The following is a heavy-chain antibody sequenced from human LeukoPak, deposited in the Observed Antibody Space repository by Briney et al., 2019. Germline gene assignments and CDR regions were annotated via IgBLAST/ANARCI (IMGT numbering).Heavy chain of an antibody. V-gene: IGHV3-7*01. CDR2: IKTDRSVV. CDR1: RFTITNYY. J-gene: IGHJ3*01. CDR3: ARDWCDSGSYCRGAGLDL. D-gene: IGHD3-10*01. Sequence: SGRSLRLSCAASRFTITNYYISSVRQAPGNGLEWVANIKTDRSVVNYVNTVGGRFTISRDNATNSLYLQLYSLRAEDTAVYYCARDWCDSGSYCRGAGLDLWSQGTMVTVHS.